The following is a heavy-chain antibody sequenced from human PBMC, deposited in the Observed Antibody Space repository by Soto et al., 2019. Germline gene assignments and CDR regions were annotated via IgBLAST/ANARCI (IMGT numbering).Heavy chain of an antibody. CDR1: GFRIGAYA. Sequence: EVQLLESGGGLVPLGGSLRLSCVASGFRIGAYAMNWVRQVPGRGLEWVSSFDGQTETSYADSVRGRFTVSRDNSKNTLYLQMSGLRAEDTAMYYCAREAVTGNGEWDSYDPWGRGTLVTVTS. CDR2: FDGQTET. CDR3: AREAVTGNGEWDSYDP. V-gene: IGHV3-23*01. D-gene: IGHD6-19*01. J-gene: IGHJ5*02.